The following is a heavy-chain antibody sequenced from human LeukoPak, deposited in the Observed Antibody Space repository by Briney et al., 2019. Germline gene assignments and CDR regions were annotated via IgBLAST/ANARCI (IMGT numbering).Heavy chain of an antibody. CDR3: ARDGKIVGATTLDY. V-gene: IGHV1-2*02. D-gene: IGHD1-26*01. J-gene: IGHJ4*02. CDR2: INPNSGGT. CDR1: GYTFTGYY. Sequence: ASVKVSCKASGYTFTGYYTHWVRQAPGQGLEWMGWINPNSGGTNYAQKLQGRVTMTTDTSTSTAYMELRSLRSDDTAVYYCARDGKIVGATTLDYWGQGTLVTVSS.